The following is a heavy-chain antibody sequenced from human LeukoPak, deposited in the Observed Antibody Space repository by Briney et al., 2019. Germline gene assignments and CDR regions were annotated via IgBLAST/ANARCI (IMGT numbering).Heavy chain of an antibody. D-gene: IGHD5-18*01. J-gene: IGHJ4*02. CDR1: GYSFTSYW. CDR3: ARQERDGIQLSLRLGY. CDR2: IYPGDSDT. V-gene: IGHV5-51*01. Sequence: GESLKISCKGSGYSFTSYWIGWVRQMPGKGLEWMGIIYPGDSDTRYSPSFQGQVTISADKSISTAYLQWSSLKASDTAMYYCARQERDGIQLSLRLGYWGQGTLVTVSS.